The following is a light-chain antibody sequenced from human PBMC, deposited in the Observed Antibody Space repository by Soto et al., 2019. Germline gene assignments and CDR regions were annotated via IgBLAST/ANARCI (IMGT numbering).Light chain of an antibody. V-gene: IGKV4-1*01. CDR1: QSVSYSSNNKDY. J-gene: IGKJ4*01. Sequence: DIVMTQSPNSLAVSLGERATINCESSQSVSYSSNNKDYLAWYQQKPGQPPKLLIYWASTRDSGIPDRFSGSGSGTHFTLTISGLQPEDVAIYYCQQYFTTPVTFGRGTRVEIK. CDR2: WAS. CDR3: QQYFTTPVT.